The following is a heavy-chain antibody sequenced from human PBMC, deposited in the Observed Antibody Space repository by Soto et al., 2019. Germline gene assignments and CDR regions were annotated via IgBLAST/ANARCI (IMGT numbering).Heavy chain of an antibody. CDR3: ARAPANSFFYYYYMDV. CDR1: RGSMFSADYI. CDR2: IHYSGST. Sequence: SECLSLTCSVSRGSMFSADYIWSWIPPHPGKGLEWIGYIHYSGSTNYNPSLKSRVTISVGTSKNQFFLKLSSVTAADTSVYYCARAPANSFFYYYYMDVWGKGTTVTVSS. V-gene: IGHV4-61*08. J-gene: IGHJ6*03. D-gene: IGHD2-2*01.